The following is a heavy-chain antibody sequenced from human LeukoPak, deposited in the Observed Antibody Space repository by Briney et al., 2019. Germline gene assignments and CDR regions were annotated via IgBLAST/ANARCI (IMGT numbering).Heavy chain of an antibody. V-gene: IGHV4-39*07. D-gene: IGHD2-8*02. CDR2: IYYSGSN. Sequence: PSETLSLTCAVSGGSISSNSYYWGWIRQPPGRGREWIVSIYYSGSNYYNTSIKSRVTISVDPSKNQFSLKLSSVTAADTAVYYCARDGRGGGVPPIDPFDIWGQGTMVTVSS. CDR3: ARDGRGGGVPPIDPFDI. CDR1: GGSISSNSYY. J-gene: IGHJ3*02.